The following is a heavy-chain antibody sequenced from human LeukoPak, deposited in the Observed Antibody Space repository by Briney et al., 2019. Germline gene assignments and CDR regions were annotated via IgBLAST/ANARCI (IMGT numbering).Heavy chain of an antibody. CDR2: FDPEDGET. J-gene: IGHJ3*02. Sequence: ASVKVSCKVSGYTLTELSMHWVRQAPGKGLEWMGGFDPEDGETIYAQKFQGRVTMTEDTSTDTAYMELSRLTSDDTAVYYCARDILTDDAFDIWGQGTMVTVSS. D-gene: IGHD7-27*01. CDR1: GYTLTELS. CDR3: ARDILTDDAFDI. V-gene: IGHV1-24*01.